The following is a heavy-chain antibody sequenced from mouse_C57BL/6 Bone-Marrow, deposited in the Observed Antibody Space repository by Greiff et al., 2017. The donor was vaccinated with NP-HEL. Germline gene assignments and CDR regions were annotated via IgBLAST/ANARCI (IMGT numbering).Heavy chain of an antibody. J-gene: IGHJ4*01. CDR2: IPPNSGST. Sequence: QVQLQQPGAELVKPGASVKLSCKASGYTFTSYWMHWVKQRPGQGLEWIGMIPPNSGSTNYNEKFKSKATLTVDKSSSTAYMQLSSLTSEDSAVYYCARRFVGSSFYAMDYWGQGTSVTVSS. CDR1: GYTFTSYW. D-gene: IGHD1-1*01. V-gene: IGHV1-64*01. CDR3: ARRFVGSSFYAMDY.